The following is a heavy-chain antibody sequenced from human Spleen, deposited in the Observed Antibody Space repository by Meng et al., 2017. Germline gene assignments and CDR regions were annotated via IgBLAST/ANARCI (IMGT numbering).Heavy chain of an antibody. CDR2: INHSGST. D-gene: IGHD4-11*01. V-gene: IGHV4-34*01. CDR3: ARGPTTMAHDFDY. Sequence: QLQLQQWGAGLLMPSETLSLTCVGSGGSFSDYYWSWIRQPPGKGLEWIGEINHSGSTNYNPSLESRATISVDTSQNNLSLKLSSVTAADSAVYYCARGPTTMAHDFDYWGQGTLVTVSS. CDR1: GGSFSDYY. J-gene: IGHJ4*02.